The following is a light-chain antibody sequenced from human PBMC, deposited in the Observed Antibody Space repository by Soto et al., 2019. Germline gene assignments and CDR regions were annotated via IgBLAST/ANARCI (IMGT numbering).Light chain of an antibody. CDR3: QQSYSTRWT. J-gene: IGKJ1*01. CDR2: EAS. V-gene: IGKV1-5*03. CDR1: QSISSW. Sequence: EIQMTQSPSTLSASVGDRVTITCRASQSISSWLAWYQQKPGKAPKLLIYEASSLDSGVPSRFSGSGSGTDFTLTISSLQPEDFATYYCQQSYSTRWTFGEGTKVDIK.